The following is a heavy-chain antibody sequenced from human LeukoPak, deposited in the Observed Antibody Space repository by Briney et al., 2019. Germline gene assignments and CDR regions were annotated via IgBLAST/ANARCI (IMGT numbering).Heavy chain of an antibody. CDR1: GYTFIGYY. Sequence: ASVKVSCKASGYTFIGYYMHWVRQAPGQGLEWMGWINPNSGGTNYEQKFQGRVTMTRDTSISTAYMELSRLTSDDTAVYYCARGGSGSYADAFEMWGQGTMVTVSS. J-gene: IGHJ3*02. CDR2: INPNSGGT. CDR3: ARGGSGSYADAFEM. V-gene: IGHV1-2*02. D-gene: IGHD1-26*01.